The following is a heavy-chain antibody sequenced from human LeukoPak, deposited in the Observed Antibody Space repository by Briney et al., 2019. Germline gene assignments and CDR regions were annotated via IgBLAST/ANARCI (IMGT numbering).Heavy chain of an antibody. Sequence: PSETLSLTCTVSGGSISRGDYYWSWIRQPPGKGLAWIGSIYYSGSTYSSPSLKSAVTISVDTSKNQFSLKLSSVTAADTAVYYCAREYRDSDWFDPWGQGTLVTVSS. J-gene: IGHJ5*02. V-gene: IGHV4-30-4*08. CDR3: AREYRDSDWFDP. D-gene: IGHD2-2*02. CDR1: GGSISRGDYY. CDR2: IYYSGST.